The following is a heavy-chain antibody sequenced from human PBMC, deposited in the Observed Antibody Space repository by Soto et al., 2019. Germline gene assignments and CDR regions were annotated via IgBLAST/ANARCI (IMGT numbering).Heavy chain of an antibody. Sequence: SETLSLTCAVYGGSLSGYYGNWIRQSPGKGLEWIGEINSSGSTNYNPSIKSRVTISIDTSKNQFSLKLSSVTAADTAVYYCAGQSYESRGYYYAYWGQGTLVTVSS. CDR3: AGQSYESRGYYYAY. V-gene: IGHV4-34*01. J-gene: IGHJ4*02. D-gene: IGHD3-22*01. CDR1: GGSLSGYY. CDR2: INSSGST.